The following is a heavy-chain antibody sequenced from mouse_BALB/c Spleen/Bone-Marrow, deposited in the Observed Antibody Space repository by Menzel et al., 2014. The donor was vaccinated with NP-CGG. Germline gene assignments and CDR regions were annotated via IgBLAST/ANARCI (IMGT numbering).Heavy chain of an antibody. CDR2: NNPSNGRT. CDR1: GYTFTSYW. CDR3: ARYDGPAWFAY. Sequence: QVQLQQSGAELVKPGASVKLSCKASGYTFTSYWIHWVKQRPGQGLEWIGENNPSNGRTNYNEKFKSQATLTVDKSSTTAYMQLSSLTSEDSAVYYCARYDGPAWFAYWGQGTLVTVSA. J-gene: IGHJ3*01. D-gene: IGHD2-3*01. V-gene: IGHV1S81*02.